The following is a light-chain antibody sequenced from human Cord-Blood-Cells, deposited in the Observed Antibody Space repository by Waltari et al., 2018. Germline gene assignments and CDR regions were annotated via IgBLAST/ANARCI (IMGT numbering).Light chain of an antibody. J-gene: IGLJ3*02. CDR2: YDV. CDR1: SSNIGNNA. V-gene: IGLV1-36*01. CDR3: AAWDDSLNGWV. Sequence: QSVLTQPPSVSEAPRQRVTISCSGSSSNIGNNAVTWYQQLPGKAPQLLIYYDVLLPSGVSDRFSGSKSGTSASLAISGLQSEDEADYYCAAWDDSLNGWVFGGGTKLTVL.